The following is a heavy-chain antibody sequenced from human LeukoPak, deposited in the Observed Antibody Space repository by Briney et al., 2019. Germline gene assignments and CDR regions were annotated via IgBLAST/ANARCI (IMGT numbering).Heavy chain of an antibody. CDR2: ISSSSTYI. V-gene: IGHV3-21*01. J-gene: IGHJ6*03. CDR3: ARDPGSGSYGRSGYYHYYCYMDV. D-gene: IGHD3-22*01. CDR1: GFTFSTYT. Sequence: GGSLTLSCAASGFTFSTYTMTWVRQAPGKGLEWVSSISSSSTYIYYADSMKGRFTISRDNANNSLNLHMNSLRAEDTAVYYCARDPGSGSYGRSGYYHYYCYMDVWGKGTTVTVSS.